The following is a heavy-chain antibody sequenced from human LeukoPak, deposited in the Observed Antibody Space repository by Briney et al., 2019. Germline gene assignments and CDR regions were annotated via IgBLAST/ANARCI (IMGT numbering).Heavy chain of an antibody. D-gene: IGHD3-10*01. CDR1: GFTFTNYW. CDR3: ALMVRGH. J-gene: IGHJ4*02. Sequence: GGSLRLSCVASGFTFTNYWMNWVRQAPGKGPEWVAIIKADGSEKYYLDSVKGRFTISRDNAKKSVYLQMTSLRVDDTAVYYCALMVRGHWGQGTLVTVSS. V-gene: IGHV3-7*01. CDR2: IKADGSEK.